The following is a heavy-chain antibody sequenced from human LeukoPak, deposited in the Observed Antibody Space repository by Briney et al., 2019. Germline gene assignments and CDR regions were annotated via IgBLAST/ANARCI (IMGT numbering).Heavy chain of an antibody. Sequence: GGSLRLSCAASGFTFSSYWMHWVRQAPGKGLVWVSRINTDGSSTSYADSVKGRFTISRDSAKNTLYLQMNSLRAEDTAVYYCARVPFRDSSSFDNWGQGTLVTVSS. CDR3: ARVPFRDSSSFDN. V-gene: IGHV3-74*01. D-gene: IGHD6-6*01. CDR1: GFTFSSYW. CDR2: INTDGSST. J-gene: IGHJ4*02.